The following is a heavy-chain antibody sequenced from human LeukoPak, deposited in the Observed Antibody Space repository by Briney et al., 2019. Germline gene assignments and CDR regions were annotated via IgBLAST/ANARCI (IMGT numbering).Heavy chain of an antibody. D-gene: IGHD3-10*01. V-gene: IGHV1-2*02. CDR2: INPNSGDT. J-gene: IGHJ4*02. CDR1: GYTFTGYY. CDR3: ARGGNYGSGTYTAFDY. Sequence: VSLKVSCKASGYTFTGYYIHWVRQAPGQGLQWMGWINPNSGDTHFTQNFQGRVTMTTDTSITTAYMELSRLRSDDTAVYYCARGGNYGSGTYTAFDYWGQGALVTVSS.